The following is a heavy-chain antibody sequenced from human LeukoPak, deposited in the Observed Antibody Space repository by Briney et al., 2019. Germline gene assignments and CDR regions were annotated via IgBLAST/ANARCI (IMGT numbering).Heavy chain of an antibody. CDR2: IFYSGNT. J-gene: IGHJ5*02. CDR3: ARDSGGSGYLWFDP. D-gene: IGHD3-3*01. V-gene: IGHV4-39*07. CDR1: GGSINSSSYY. Sequence: SETLSLTCTVSGGSINSSSYYWGWIRQPPGKGLEWIGSIFYSGNTYDNPSLKRRVTISVDTSKNQFSLRLNSVTAADTAVYYCARDSGGSGYLWFDPWGQGTLVTVSS.